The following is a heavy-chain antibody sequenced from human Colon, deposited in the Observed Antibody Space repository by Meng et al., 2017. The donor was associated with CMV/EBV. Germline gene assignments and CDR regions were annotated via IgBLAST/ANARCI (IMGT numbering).Heavy chain of an antibody. CDR2: IYPGDSDT. J-gene: IGHJ4*02. CDR3: ARSRANPLLWAPLDFDY. CDR1: GYSFSSYW. D-gene: IGHD3-10*01. V-gene: IGHV5-51*01. Sequence: KVSCKGSGYSFSSYWIGWVRQMPGKGLEWMGIIYPGDSDTRYSPSFQGQVTSSAEKSIPTAYLHWSILKASDTAMHYCARSRANPLLWAPLDFDYWGQGTPVTVSS.